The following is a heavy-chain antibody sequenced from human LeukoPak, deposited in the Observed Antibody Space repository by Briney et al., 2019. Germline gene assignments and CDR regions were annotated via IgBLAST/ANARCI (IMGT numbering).Heavy chain of an antibody. Sequence: HSGGSLRLSCVASGFTFSSYAMSWVRQAPGKGLEWVSAISGSGGSTYYADSVKGQFTISRDNSKNTLYLQMNSLRAEDTAVYYCAKQLWWDQKDAFDIWGQGAMVTVSS. J-gene: IGHJ3*02. D-gene: IGHD2-21*01. CDR1: GFTFSSYA. V-gene: IGHV3-23*01. CDR2: ISGSGGST. CDR3: AKQLWWDQKDAFDI.